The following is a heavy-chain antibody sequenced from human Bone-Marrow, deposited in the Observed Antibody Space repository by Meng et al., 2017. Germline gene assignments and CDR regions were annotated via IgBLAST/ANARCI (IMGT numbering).Heavy chain of an antibody. Sequence: QVQVVEAGGGLGQPGRALSLSCAAYRFTFSCYGMHCVRQAPGKGLEWVAVIWYDGSNKYYADSVKGRFTISRDNSKNTLYLQMNSLRAEEKAVYYCARDSGFDYWGQGTLVTVSS. D-gene: IGHD7-27*01. CDR2: IWYDGSNK. V-gene: IGHV3-33*01. CDR1: RFTFSCYG. J-gene: IGHJ4*02. CDR3: ARDSGFDY.